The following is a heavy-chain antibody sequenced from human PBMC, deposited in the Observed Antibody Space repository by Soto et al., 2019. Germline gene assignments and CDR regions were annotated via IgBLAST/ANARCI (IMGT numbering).Heavy chain of an antibody. CDR2: IKQDGSEK. CDR1: GFTFSSYW. J-gene: IGHJ3*02. CDR3: ARLIRGVLTTHDAFDI. V-gene: IGHV3-7*01. D-gene: IGHD1-1*01. Sequence: PGGSLKIACAASGFTFSSYWMSWVRQAPGKGLEWVANIKQDGSEKYYVDSVKGRFTISRDNAKNSLYLQMNSLRAEDTAVYYCARLIRGVLTTHDAFDIWGQGTMVT.